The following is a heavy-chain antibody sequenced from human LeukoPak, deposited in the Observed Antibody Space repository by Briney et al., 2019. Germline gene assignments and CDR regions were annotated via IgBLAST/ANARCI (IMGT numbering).Heavy chain of an antibody. D-gene: IGHD2-15*01. Sequence: GGSLRLSCAASGFTFSTSWMHWVRQAPGQGLVWVSRINSDGSSASYADSVQGRFTISRDNAKNTLYLQMNSLRTEDTAVYYWARGSPDYWGLGTLVSVSS. CDR2: INSDGSSA. J-gene: IGHJ4*02. CDR3: ARGSPDY. CDR1: GFTFSTSW. V-gene: IGHV3-74*01.